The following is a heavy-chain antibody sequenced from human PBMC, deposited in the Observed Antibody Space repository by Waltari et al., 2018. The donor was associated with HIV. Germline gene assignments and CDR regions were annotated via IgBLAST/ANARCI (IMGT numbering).Heavy chain of an antibody. Sequence: QVQLVESGGGVVQPGRSLRLSCAASGFTFSSYGMPWVRQAPGKGLEWVAVIWYDGSNKYYADSVKGRFTISRDNSKNTLYLQMNSLRAEDTAVYYCARDRVSGSSWYYFDYWGQGTLVTVSS. V-gene: IGHV3-33*01. CDR3: ARDRVSGSSWYYFDY. CDR2: IWYDGSNK. J-gene: IGHJ4*02. CDR1: GFTFSSYG. D-gene: IGHD6-13*01.